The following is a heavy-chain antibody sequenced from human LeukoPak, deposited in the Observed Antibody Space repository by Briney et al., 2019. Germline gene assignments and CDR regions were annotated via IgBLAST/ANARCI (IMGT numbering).Heavy chain of an antibody. CDR2: ISSSSSYT. CDR1: GFTFSDYY. Sequence: GGSLRLSCAASGFTFSDYYMSWIRQAPGKGLGWVSYISSSSSYTNYADSVKGRFTISRDNAKNSLYLQMNSLRAEDTAVYYCARDRYYGPGSPRVVDYWGQGTLVTVSS. V-gene: IGHV3-11*06. D-gene: IGHD3-10*01. CDR3: ARDRYYGPGSPRVVDY. J-gene: IGHJ4*02.